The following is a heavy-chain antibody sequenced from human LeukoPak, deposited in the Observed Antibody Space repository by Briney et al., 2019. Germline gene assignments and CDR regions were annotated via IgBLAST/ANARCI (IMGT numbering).Heavy chain of an antibody. Sequence: PGRSLRLSCAASGFTLDDYAMHWVRQGPGKGLEWVANIKQDGSEKYYVDSVKGRFTISRDNAKNSLYLQMNSLRAEDTAVYYCARDFKVTISANYYGMDVWGQGTTVTVS. D-gene: IGHD4-17*01. CDR2: IKQDGSEK. CDR3: ARDFKVTISANYYGMDV. CDR1: GFTLDDYA. J-gene: IGHJ6*02. V-gene: IGHV3-7*01.